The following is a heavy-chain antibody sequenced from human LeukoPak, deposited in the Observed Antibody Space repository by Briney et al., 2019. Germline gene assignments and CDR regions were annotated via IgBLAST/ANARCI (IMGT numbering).Heavy chain of an antibody. D-gene: IGHD3-22*01. CDR3: ARSWGGVYSCGYRTPFDY. CDR2: IYYSGST. J-gene: IGHJ4*02. Sequence: SETLSLTCTVSGGSISSGDYYWSWIRQPPGNGLEWIGYIYYSGSTYYNPSLKSRVTISVDTSKNQFSLKLSSVTAADTAVYYCARSWGGVYSCGYRTPFDYWGQGTLVTVSS. CDR1: GGSISSGDYY. V-gene: IGHV4-30-4*01.